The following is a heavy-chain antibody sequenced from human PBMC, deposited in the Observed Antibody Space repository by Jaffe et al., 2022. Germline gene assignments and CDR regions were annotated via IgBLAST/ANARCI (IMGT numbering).Heavy chain of an antibody. CDR2: INSDGSST. CDR3: ARPNEITYYDILTGYHPEGYYFDY. V-gene: IGHV3-74*01. Sequence: EVQLVESGGGLVQPGGSLRLSCAASGFTFSSYWMHWVRQAPGKGLVWVSRINSDGSSTSYADSVKGRFTISRDNAKNTLYLQMNSLRAEDTAVYYCARPNEITYYDILTGYHPEGYYFDYWGQGTLVTVSS. J-gene: IGHJ4*02. CDR1: GFTFSSYW. D-gene: IGHD3-9*01.